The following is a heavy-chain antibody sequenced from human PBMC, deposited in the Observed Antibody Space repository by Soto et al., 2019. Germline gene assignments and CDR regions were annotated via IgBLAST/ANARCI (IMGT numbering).Heavy chain of an antibody. CDR2: IYYSGST. V-gene: IGHV4-39*01. D-gene: IGHD6-13*01. Sequence: SETLSLTCTVSGGSISSSSYYWGWIRQPPGKGLEWIGSIYYSGSTYYNPSPKSRVTISVDTSKNQFSLKLSSVTAADTAVYYCARFPIAALDAFDIWGQGTMVTVSS. CDR3: ARFPIAALDAFDI. CDR1: GGSISSSSYY. J-gene: IGHJ3*02.